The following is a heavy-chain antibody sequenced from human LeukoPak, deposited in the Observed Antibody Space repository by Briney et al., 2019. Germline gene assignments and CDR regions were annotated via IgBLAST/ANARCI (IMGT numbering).Heavy chain of an antibody. Sequence: GGSLRLSCAASGFTFSDYYMSWIRQAPGKGLEWVSYISSSGSTTYYADSVKGRFTISRDNAKNSLYLQMNSLRAEDTAVYYCAGIALYCSSTSCHRDYWGQGTLVTVSS. CDR1: GFTFSDYY. CDR3: AGIALYCSSTSCHRDY. V-gene: IGHV3-11*01. J-gene: IGHJ4*02. D-gene: IGHD2-2*01. CDR2: ISSSGSTT.